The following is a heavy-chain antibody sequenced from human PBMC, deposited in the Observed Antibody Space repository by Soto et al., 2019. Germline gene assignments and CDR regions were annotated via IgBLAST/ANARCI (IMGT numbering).Heavy chain of an antibody. D-gene: IGHD3-9*01. CDR3: ARQVRYYDILTGSFDY. CDR2: IYYSGST. Sequence: SETLSLTCTVSGGSISSYYWSWIRQPPGKGLEWIGYIYYSGSTNYNPSLKSRVTISVDTSKNQFSLKLSSVTAADTAVYYCARQVRYYDILTGSFDYWGQGTLVTVSS. V-gene: IGHV4-59*08. CDR1: GGSISSYY. J-gene: IGHJ4*02.